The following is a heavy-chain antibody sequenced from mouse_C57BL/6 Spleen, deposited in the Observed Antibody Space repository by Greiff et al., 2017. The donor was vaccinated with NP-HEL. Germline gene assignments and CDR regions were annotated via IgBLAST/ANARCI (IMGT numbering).Heavy chain of an antibody. CDR3: ARYFYYNNYNYYAMDY. CDR2: INPSSGDT. V-gene: IGHV1-4*01. Sequence: VQLQQSGAELARPGASVKMSCKASGYTFTSYTMHWVKQRPGQGLEWIGYINPSSGDTKYNQKFKDKATLTADKSSSTAYMQLSSLTSEDSAVYYCARYFYYNNYNYYAMDYWDQGTSVTVSS. J-gene: IGHJ4*01. D-gene: IGHD2-5*01. CDR1: GYTFTSYT.